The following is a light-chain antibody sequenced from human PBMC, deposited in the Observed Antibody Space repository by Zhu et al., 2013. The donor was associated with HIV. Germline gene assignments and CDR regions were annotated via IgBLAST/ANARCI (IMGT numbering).Light chain of an antibody. CDR3: MQSLQTPRT. V-gene: IGKV2-28*01. CDR2: LAS. Sequence: DTVMTQSPLSLPVTPGEPASILCRSSQSLLHSNGYNYLDWYLQKPGQSPQLLMYLASNRASGVPDRFSGSGSGTDFTLKISRVEAEDVGVYYCMQSLQTPRTFGQGTKVEIK. J-gene: IGKJ1*01. CDR1: QSLLHSNGYNY.